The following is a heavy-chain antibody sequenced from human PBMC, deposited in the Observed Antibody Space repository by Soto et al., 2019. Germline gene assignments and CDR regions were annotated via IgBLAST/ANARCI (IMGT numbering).Heavy chain of an antibody. V-gene: IGHV3-23*01. D-gene: IGHD4-17*01. CDR3: AKAPPNHDYGDRYFDL. Sequence: GGSLRLSCAASGFTFSSYAMSWVRQAPGKGLEWVSAISGSGGSTYYADSVKGRFTISRDNSKNTLYLQMNSLRAEDTAVYYCAKAPPNHDYGDRYFDLWGRGTLVTVSS. CDR1: GFTFSSYA. CDR2: ISGSGGST. J-gene: IGHJ2*01.